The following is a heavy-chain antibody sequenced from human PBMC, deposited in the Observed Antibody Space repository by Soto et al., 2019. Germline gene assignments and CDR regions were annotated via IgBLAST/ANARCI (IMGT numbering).Heavy chain of an antibody. CDR1: GGSISSGDYY. D-gene: IGHD3-22*01. Sequence: QVQLQESGPGLVKPSQTLYLTCTVSGGSISSGDYYWSWIRQPPGKGLEWIGYIYYSGSTYYNPSLKSRVTISVDTSKNQFSLKLSSVTAADTAVYYCARGWDYYDSSGYYFPDYWGQGTLVTVSS. V-gene: IGHV4-30-4*01. CDR3: ARGWDYYDSSGYYFPDY. J-gene: IGHJ4*02. CDR2: IYYSGST.